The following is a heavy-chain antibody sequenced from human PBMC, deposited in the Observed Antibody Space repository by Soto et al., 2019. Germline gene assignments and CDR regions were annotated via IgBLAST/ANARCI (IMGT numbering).Heavy chain of an antibody. CDR1: GYTFTSYG. CDR2: ISANNGNT. V-gene: IGHV1-18*01. J-gene: IGHJ5*02. CDR3: ARVEGYCSSTSCHYNWFDP. D-gene: IGHD2-2*01. Sequence: ASVKVSCKASGYTFTSYGISWVRQAPGQGLEWMGWISANNGNTNYAQKFQGRVTMTTDTSTSTAYMELSSLRSEDTAVYYCARVEGYCSSTSCHYNWFDPWGQGTLVTVSS.